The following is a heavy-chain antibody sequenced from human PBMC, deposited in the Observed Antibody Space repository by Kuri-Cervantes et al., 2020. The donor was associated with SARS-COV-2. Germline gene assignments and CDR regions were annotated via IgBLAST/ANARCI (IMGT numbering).Heavy chain of an antibody. Sequence: SETLSLTCTVSGGSISSGGYYWSWIRQHPGKGLEWIGYIYYSGSTYYNPSLKSRVTISVDTSKNQFSLKLSSVTAADTAVYYCARVCLVPAAIWFDPWAREPWSPSPQ. CDR2: IYYSGST. CDR1: GGSISSGGYY. D-gene: IGHD2-2*01. J-gene: IGHJ5*02. CDR3: ARVCLVPAAIWFDP. V-gene: IGHV4-31*03.